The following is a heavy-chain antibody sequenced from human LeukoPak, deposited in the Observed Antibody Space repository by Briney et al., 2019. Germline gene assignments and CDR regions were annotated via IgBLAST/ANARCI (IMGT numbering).Heavy chain of an antibody. CDR2: IYTSGST. V-gene: IGHV4-4*07. CDR1: GVSISSYY. J-gene: IGHJ4*02. D-gene: IGHD3-22*01. CDR3: ARDPNYYDSSGHDY. Sequence: SETLSLTCTGSGVSISSYYWSWIRQPAGQGLEGIGRIYTSGSTNYNPSLKSRVIMSVDTSKNQFSLKPRPVTAEATVVYYGARDPNYYDSSGHDYWGQGTLVTVSS.